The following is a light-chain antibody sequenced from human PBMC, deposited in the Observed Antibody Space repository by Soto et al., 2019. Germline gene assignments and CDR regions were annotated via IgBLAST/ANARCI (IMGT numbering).Light chain of an antibody. J-gene: IGKJ2*01. CDR2: WAS. V-gene: IGKV4-1*01. Sequence: DIVMTQSPDSLAVSLGERATINCKSSQSVLYSSNNKNYLAWYQQKPGLPPKLLIYWASTRESGVPDRFSGSGSGTNFTLTISRLQAEDVAVYYCQQYYNSPSYTFGQGTKLEIK. CDR3: QQYYNSPSYT. CDR1: QSVLYSSNNKNY.